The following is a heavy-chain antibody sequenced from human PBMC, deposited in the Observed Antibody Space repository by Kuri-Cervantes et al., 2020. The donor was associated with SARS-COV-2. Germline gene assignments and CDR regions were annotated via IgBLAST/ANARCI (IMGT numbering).Heavy chain of an antibody. Sequence: SCAISGDSVSSNSAAWNWIRQSPSRGLEWLGRTYYRSKWYNDYAVSVKSRITINPDTSKNQFSLQLNSVTPEDTAVYYCARDSFDYYDSSGYYYENLFDYWGQGTLVTVSS. V-gene: IGHV6-1*01. CDR1: GDSVSSNSAA. J-gene: IGHJ4*02. CDR3: ARDSFDYYDSSGYYYENLFDY. D-gene: IGHD3-22*01. CDR2: TYYRSKWYN.